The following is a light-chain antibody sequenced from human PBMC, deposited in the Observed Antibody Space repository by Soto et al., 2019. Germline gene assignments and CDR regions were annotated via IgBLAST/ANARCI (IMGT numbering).Light chain of an antibody. J-gene: IGKJ3*01. Sequence: DIQMTQSPSTLSAFVGDRVTIACRASQNISSWLAWYQQKPGKAPKILIYKSSTLESGVPSRFSGSATGTECSLTFSRLQPDAFATYCCQHYHLLSSFGRGTKVAL. CDR3: QHYHLLSS. CDR2: KSS. CDR1: QNISSW. V-gene: IGKV1-5*03.